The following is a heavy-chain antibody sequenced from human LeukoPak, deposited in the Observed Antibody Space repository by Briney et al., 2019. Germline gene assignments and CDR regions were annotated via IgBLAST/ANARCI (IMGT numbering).Heavy chain of an antibody. CDR2: IYTSGST. CDR1: GGSISSYY. V-gene: IGHV4-4*07. D-gene: IGHD5-12*01. CDR3: ARQKEEEGGYGNRFDP. J-gene: IGHJ5*02. Sequence: SETLSLTCTVSGGSISSYYWSWIRQPAGKGLEWFGRIYTSGSTNYNPSLKSRVTMSVDTSKNQFSLKLSSVTAADTAVYYCARQKEEEGGYGNRFDPWGQGTLVTVSS.